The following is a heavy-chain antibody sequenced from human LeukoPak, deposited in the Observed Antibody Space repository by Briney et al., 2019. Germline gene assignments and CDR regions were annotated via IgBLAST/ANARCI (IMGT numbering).Heavy chain of an antibody. Sequence: SETLSLTCTVSGGSISSYYWSWIRQPPGKGLEWIGYIYYSGSTNYNPSLKSRVTISVDTSKNQFSLKLSSVTAADTAVYYCARTSGYSSSWYLYYWGQGTLVTVSS. V-gene: IGHV4-59*01. CDR3: ARTSGYSSSWYLYY. D-gene: IGHD6-13*01. CDR2: IYYSGST. J-gene: IGHJ4*02. CDR1: GGSISSYY.